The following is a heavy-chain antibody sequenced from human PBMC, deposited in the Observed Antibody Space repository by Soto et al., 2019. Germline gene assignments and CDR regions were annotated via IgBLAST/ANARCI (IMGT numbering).Heavy chain of an antibody. J-gene: IGHJ3*02. Sequence: ASVKVSCKASGYTFTGYFMHWVRQAPGQGLGWMGWINTYSGGTNFAQKFQGRITMTRDTSINTAYMEVSRLRADDMALYYCAKNHLVTARDGFDIWGQGTMVTVSS. CDR2: INTYSGGT. V-gene: IGHV1-2*02. CDR3: AKNHLVTARDGFDI. CDR1: GYTFTGYF.